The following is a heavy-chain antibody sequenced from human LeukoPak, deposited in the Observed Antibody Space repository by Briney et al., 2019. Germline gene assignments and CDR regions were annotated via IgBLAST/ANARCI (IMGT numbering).Heavy chain of an antibody. CDR3: ARGYYNTLTGDYYFDY. D-gene: IGHD3-9*01. Sequence: PGRSLRLSCAASGFTFDDYAMHWVRQAPGKGLEWVSGIYDGGSTYYADSVKGRFTISRDNSKNTVYLQMNSLRAEDTAVYYCARGYYNTLTGDYYFDYWGQGTQVTVSS. V-gene: IGHV3-53*01. J-gene: IGHJ4*02. CDR2: IYDGGST. CDR1: GFTFDDYA.